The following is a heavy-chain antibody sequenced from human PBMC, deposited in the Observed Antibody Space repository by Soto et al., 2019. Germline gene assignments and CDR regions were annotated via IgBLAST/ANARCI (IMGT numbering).Heavy chain of an antibody. D-gene: IGHD3-22*01. CDR3: ARGATMMTDAFDI. J-gene: IGHJ3*02. V-gene: IGHV1-8*01. CDR2: MNPNSGNT. Sequence: GASVKVSCEASGYTFTSYDINWVRQATGQGLEWMGWMNPNSGNTGYAQKFQGRVTMTRNTSISTAYMELSSLRSEDTAVFYCARGATMMTDAFDICGQGTMVSVSS. CDR1: GYTFTSYD.